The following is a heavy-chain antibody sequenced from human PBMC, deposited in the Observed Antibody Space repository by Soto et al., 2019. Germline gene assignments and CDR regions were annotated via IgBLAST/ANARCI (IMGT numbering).Heavy chain of an antibody. CDR1: GFTFSSYE. Sequence: GGSLRLSCAASGFTFSSYEMNWVRQAPGKGLEWVSYISSSGSTIYYADSVKGRFTISRDNAKNSLYLQMNSLRAEDTAVYYCAREPSSVAVHDAFDIWGQGTMGTVSS. D-gene: IGHD6-19*01. J-gene: IGHJ3*02. V-gene: IGHV3-48*03. CDR3: AREPSSVAVHDAFDI. CDR2: ISSSGSTI.